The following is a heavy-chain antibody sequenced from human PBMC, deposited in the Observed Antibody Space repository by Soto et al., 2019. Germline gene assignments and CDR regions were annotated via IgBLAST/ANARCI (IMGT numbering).Heavy chain of an antibody. D-gene: IGHD2-8*01. CDR2: ISYDGSNK. Sequence: QVQLVESGGGVVQPGRSLRLSCAASGFTFSSYGMHGVRQAPGKGPEWGAVISYDGSNKYYADSVKGRFTISRDNSKNTLYLQRNSLRAEDTAVYYCANGTDDIVLMVYAQTPIRWGQGTLVTVSS. CDR1: GFTFSSYG. V-gene: IGHV3-30*18. J-gene: IGHJ4*02. CDR3: ANGTDDIVLMVYAQTPIR.